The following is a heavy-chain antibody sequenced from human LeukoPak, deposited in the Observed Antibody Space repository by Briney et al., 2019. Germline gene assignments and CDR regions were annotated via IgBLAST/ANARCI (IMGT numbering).Heavy chain of an antibody. D-gene: IGHD6-6*01. CDR1: GSTFSSYW. Sequence: GGSLRLSCAASGSTFSSYWMTWVRQAPGKGPEWVANIKQDGSEAYYVDSVRGRFTISRDNAENSLFLQMNSLRAEDTAVYYCARRGGSSSRRSPIDYWGQGTLVTVSS. J-gene: IGHJ4*02. CDR2: IKQDGSEA. V-gene: IGHV3-7*01. CDR3: ARRGGSSSRRSPIDY.